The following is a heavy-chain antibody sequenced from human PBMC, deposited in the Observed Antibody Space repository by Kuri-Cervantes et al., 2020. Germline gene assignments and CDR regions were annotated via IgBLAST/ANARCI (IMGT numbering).Heavy chain of an antibody. CDR2: IKSKTDGGTT. V-gene: IGHV3-15*01. J-gene: IGHJ4*02. Sequence: GESLKISCVASGFTFSSYAMHWVRQAPGKGLEWVGRIKSKTDGGTTDYAAPVKGRFIISRDDSKNTIYLQMNSLKTEDTALYYCTTFDLWGQGTLVTVSS. CDR1: GFTFSSYA. CDR3: TTFDL.